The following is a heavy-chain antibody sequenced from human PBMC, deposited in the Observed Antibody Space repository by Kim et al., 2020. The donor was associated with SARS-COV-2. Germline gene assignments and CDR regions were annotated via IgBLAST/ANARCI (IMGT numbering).Heavy chain of an antibody. CDR1: GFTFSNAW. CDR2: IKSKTDGGTT. J-gene: IGHJ4*02. V-gene: IGHV3-15*01. CDR3: TTLKWIQLWLEECFDY. Sequence: GGSLRLSCAASGFTFSNAWMSWVRQAPGKGLEWVGRIKSKTDGGTTDYAAPVKGRFTISRDDSKNTLYLQMNSLKTEDTAVYYCTTLKWIQLWLEECFDYWGQGTLVTVSS. D-gene: IGHD5-18*01.